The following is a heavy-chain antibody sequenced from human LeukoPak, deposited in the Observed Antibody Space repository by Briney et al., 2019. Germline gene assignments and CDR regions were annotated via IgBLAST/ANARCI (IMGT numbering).Heavy chain of an antibody. CDR2: MNPNSGNT. CDR3: ATPGIAVAGLGY. D-gene: IGHD6-19*01. V-gene: IGHV1-8*01. J-gene: IGHJ4*02. CDR1: GYTFTSYD. Sequence: GASVKVSCKASGYTFTSYDINWVRQATGQGLEWMGWMNPNSGNTGYAQKFQGRVTMTRNTSISTAYMELSSLRSEDTAVYYCATPGIAVAGLGYWGQGTLVTVSS.